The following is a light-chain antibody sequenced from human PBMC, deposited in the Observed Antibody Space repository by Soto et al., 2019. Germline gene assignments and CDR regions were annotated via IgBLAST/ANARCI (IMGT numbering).Light chain of an antibody. CDR1: SSNIVSNT. V-gene: IGLV1-44*01. CDR3: AAWDDSLNGHYV. CDR2: SNN. J-gene: IGLJ1*01. Sequence: QSALTQPPSASGTPGQRVTISCSGSSSNIVSNTVNWYQQLPGTAPKLLIYSNNQRPSGVPDRFSGSKSGTSASLAISGLQSEDEADYYCAAWDDSLNGHYVFGTGTKVTVL.